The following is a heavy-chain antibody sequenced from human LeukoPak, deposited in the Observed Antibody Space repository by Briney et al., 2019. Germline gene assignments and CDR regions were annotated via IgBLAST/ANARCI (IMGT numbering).Heavy chain of an antibody. Sequence: ASVKVSCKASGYTFTSYGISWVRQAPGQGLEWMGWISAYNGNTNYAQKLQGRVTMTTDTSTGTAYMELRSLRSDDTAVYYCARDFLYSWHPTYYYDSSGYYYLDYWGQGTLVTVSS. J-gene: IGHJ4*02. D-gene: IGHD3-22*01. V-gene: IGHV1-18*01. CDR2: ISAYNGNT. CDR3: ARDFLYSWHPTYYYDSSGYYYLDY. CDR1: GYTFTSYG.